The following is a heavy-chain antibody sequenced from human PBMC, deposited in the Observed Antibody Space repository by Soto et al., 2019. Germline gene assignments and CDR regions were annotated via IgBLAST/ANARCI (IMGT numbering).Heavy chain of an antibody. J-gene: IGHJ6*03. CDR3: ARDRDGDSYNYYYYYMDV. D-gene: IGHD4-17*01. CDR2: IKQDGSEK. Sequence: GGSLRLSCAASGFTFSSYWMSWVRQAPGKGLEWVANIKQDGSEKYYVDSVKGRFTISRDNAKNSLYLQMNSLRAEDTAVYYCARDRDGDSYNYYYYYMDVWGKGTTVTVSS. CDR1: GFTFSSYW. V-gene: IGHV3-7*01.